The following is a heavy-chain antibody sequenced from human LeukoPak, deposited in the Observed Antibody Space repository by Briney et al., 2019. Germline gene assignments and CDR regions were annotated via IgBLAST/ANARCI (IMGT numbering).Heavy chain of an antibody. D-gene: IGHD3-3*01. CDR2: MNPNSGGT. CDR1: GYTFTGYY. Sequence: ASVKVSCKASGYTFTGYYMHWVRQAPGQGLEGLGWMNPNSGGTNYAQTFQGRVPMTRDTSISTAYMELSRLRSDDTAVYYCASIGETTSYDFWSGYPDYWGQGTLVTVSS. J-gene: IGHJ4*02. CDR3: ASIGETTSYDFWSGYPDY. V-gene: IGHV1-2*02.